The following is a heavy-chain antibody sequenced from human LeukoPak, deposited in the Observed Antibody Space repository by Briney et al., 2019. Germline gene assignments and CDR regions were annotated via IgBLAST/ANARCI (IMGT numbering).Heavy chain of an antibody. CDR2: INHSGST. CDR3: ARGRGYYDSSGLDY. CDR1: GGSFSGYY. V-gene: IGHV4-34*01. J-gene: IGHJ4*03. D-gene: IGHD3-22*01. Sequence: SETLSLTCAVYGGSFSGYYWSWIRQPPGRGLEWIGEINHSGSTNYNPSLKSRVTISVDTSKNQFSLKLSSVTAADTAVYYCARGRGYYDSSGLDYWGQGTLVTGSS.